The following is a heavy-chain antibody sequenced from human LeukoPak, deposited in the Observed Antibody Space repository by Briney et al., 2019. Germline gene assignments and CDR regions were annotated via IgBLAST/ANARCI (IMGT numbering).Heavy chain of an antibody. V-gene: IGHV3-30*02. D-gene: IGHD3-10*01. CDR2: IRYDGSNK. Sequence: PAGSLRLSCAASGFTFSSYGMHWVRQAPGKGLEWVAFIRYDGSNKYYADSVKGRFTISRDNSKNTLYLQMNSLRAEDTAVYYCAKVGDGSGSYSDYWGQGTLVTVSS. CDR3: AKVGDGSGSYSDY. CDR1: GFTFSSYG. J-gene: IGHJ4*02.